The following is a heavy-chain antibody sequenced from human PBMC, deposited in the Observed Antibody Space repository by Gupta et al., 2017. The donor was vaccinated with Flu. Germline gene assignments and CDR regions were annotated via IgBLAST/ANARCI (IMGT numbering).Heavy chain of an antibody. D-gene: IGHD3-3*01. V-gene: IGHV3-23*01. Sequence: EVQLLESGGGLVQPGGSLRLSCAASGFTFSSYAMNWVRQSPGKGLEWVSSISSSASTTYYADSVKGRFTISRDNSKNTLYLQMNSLRAEDTAVYYCARRLWVGYYPDYWGQGTRVTVSS. CDR3: ARRLWVGYYPDY. CDR2: ISSSASTT. J-gene: IGHJ4*02. CDR1: GFTFSSYA.